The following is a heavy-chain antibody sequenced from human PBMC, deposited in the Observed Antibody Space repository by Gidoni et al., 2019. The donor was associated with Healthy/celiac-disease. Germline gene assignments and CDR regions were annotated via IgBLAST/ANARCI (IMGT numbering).Heavy chain of an antibody. D-gene: IGHD6-19*01. CDR3: VKGFGDSSGWYGEY. CDR2: ISSNGGST. CDR1: GFTFSSYA. J-gene: IGHJ4*02. V-gene: IGHV3-64D*06. Sequence: EVQLVESGGGLVQPGGSLRLACSASGFTFSSYAMHWVRQAPGKGLEYVSAISSNGGSTYYADSVKGRFTISRDNSKNTLYLQMSSLRAEDTAVYYCVKGFGDSSGWYGEYWGQGTLVTVSS.